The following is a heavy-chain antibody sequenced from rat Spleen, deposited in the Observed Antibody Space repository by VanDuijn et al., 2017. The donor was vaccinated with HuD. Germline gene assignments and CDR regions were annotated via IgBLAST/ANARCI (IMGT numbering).Heavy chain of an antibody. V-gene: IGHV5-7*01. CDR2: ISYDGSST. J-gene: IGHJ4*01. D-gene: IGHD1-1*01. Sequence: EVQLVESGGGLVQPGRSLKLPCAASGFTFSDYNMAWVRQAPKKGLEWVATISYDGSSTYYRDSVKGRFTISRDNAKSTLYLQMDSLRSEDTATYYCARRDYSGDGVMDAWGQGASVTVSS. CDR1: GFTFSDYN. CDR3: ARRDYSGDGVMDA.